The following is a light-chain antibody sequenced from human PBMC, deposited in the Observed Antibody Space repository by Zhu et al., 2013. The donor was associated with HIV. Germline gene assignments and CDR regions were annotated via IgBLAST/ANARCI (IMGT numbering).Light chain of an antibody. CDR3: LKYGDSPYT. CDR1: QSISGSY. CDR2: GVS. J-gene: IGKJ2*01. V-gene: IGKV3-20*01. Sequence: DIVLTQSPGTLSLSPGEGATLSCRASQSISGSYLAWYQQKRGQAPRLLIYGVSSRATGIPDRFSGSGSGTDFTLTISRLEPEDFAVYYCLKYGDSPYTFGQGTKVDLK.